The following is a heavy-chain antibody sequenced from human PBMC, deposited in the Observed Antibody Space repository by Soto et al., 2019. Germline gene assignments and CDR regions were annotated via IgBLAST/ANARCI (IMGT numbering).Heavy chain of an antibody. CDR3: ATPHPGRAKYSGSYFDY. V-gene: IGHV1-69*13. CDR1: GGTFTSYA. CDR2: IIAIFGTA. J-gene: IGHJ4*02. D-gene: IGHD1-26*01. Sequence: SVKVSCKASGGTFTSYAMSWVRQAPGQGLEWMGGIIAIFGTANYAQKFQGRVTITADESTSTAYMELSSLRSEDTAVYYCATPHPGRAKYSGSYFDYWGQGTLVTVSS.